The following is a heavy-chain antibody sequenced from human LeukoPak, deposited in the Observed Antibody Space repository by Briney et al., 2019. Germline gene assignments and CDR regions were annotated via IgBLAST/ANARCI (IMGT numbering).Heavy chain of an antibody. V-gene: IGHV1-2*02. CDR1: GYTFTGYY. D-gene: IGHD2-2*01. J-gene: IGHJ5*02. Sequence: ASVKVSCKASGYTFTGYYMHWVRQAPGQGLEWMGWINPNSGGTNYAQKFQGRVTTTRDTSISTAYMELSRLRSDDTAVYYCAREHSQLGYCSSTSCWGDNWFDPWGQGTLVTVSS. CDR2: INPNSGGT. CDR3: AREHSQLGYCSSTSCWGDNWFDP.